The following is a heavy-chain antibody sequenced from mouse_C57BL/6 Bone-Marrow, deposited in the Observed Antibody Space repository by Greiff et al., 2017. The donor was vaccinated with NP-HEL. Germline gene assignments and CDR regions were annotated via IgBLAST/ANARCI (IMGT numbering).Heavy chain of an antibody. CDR2: IYPGSGST. CDR1: GYTFTSYW. CDR3: ARSPIITTVVDWYFGV. J-gene: IGHJ1*03. D-gene: IGHD1-1*01. V-gene: IGHV1-55*01. Sequence: QVQLQQPGAELVKPGASVKMSCKASGYTFTSYWITWVKQRPGQGLEWIGDIYPGSGSTNYNEKFKSKATLTVDTSSSTAYMQLSSLPSEDSAVYYCARSPIITTVVDWYFGVWGTGTTVTVSS.